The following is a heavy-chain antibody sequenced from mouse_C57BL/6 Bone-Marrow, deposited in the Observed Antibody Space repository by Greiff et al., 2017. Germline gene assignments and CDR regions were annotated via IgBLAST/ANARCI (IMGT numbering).Heavy chain of an antibody. J-gene: IGHJ4*01. CDR2: INPYNGGT. CDR1: GYTFTDYY. CDR3: ARSEYYYAMDY. V-gene: IGHV1-19*01. D-gene: IGHD5-1*01. Sequence: VEPGASVKMSCKASGYTFTDYYMNRVKPSHGKSLEWIGVINPYNGGTSYNQKFMGKATLTVDKSSRPAYLELNSLTSEDSAVYYCARSEYYYAMDYWGQGTSVTVSS.